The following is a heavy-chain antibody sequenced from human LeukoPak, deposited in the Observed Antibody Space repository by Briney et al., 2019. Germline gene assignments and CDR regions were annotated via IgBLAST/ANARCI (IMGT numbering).Heavy chain of an antibody. CDR2: IYYSGST. CDR3: ARVPTTENWFDP. Sequence: SETLSLTCTVSGGSLSSYYWSWIRQPPGKGLEWIGYIYYSGSTNYNPSLKSRVTISVDTSKNQFSLKLSSVTAADTAVYYCARVPTTENWFDPWGQGTLVTVSS. V-gene: IGHV4-59*01. D-gene: IGHD4-17*01. J-gene: IGHJ5*02. CDR1: GGSLSSYY.